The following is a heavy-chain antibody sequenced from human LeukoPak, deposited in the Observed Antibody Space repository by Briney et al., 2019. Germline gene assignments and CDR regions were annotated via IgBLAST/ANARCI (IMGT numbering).Heavy chain of an antibody. CDR2: ISYGGSNK. CDR1: GFTFSSYV. J-gene: IGHJ4*02. V-gene: IGHV3-30*18. CDR3: AKDAYYYGPGSYYFDY. Sequence: QPGGSLRLSCAASGFTFSSYVMHWVRQAPGKGLEWVAVISYGGSNKYYADSVKGRFTISRDNSKNTLYLQMDSLRAEDTAVYYCAKDAYYYGPGSYYFDYWGQGTLVTVSS. D-gene: IGHD3-10*01.